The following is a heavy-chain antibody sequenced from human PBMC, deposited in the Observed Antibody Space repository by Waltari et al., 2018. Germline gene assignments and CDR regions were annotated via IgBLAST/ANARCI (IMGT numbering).Heavy chain of an antibody. Sequence: EVQLVESGGGLVQPGGSLRLSCAASGFTLRNYWMSWVRQPPGKGLEWVANIAQDASENYYVGSVKGRFTISRDNAKNFLYLQMNSLRAEDTAVYYCGRCPRRDPLCDWGQGTLVSVSS. CDR2: IAQDASEN. CDR3: GRCPRRDPLCD. CDR1: GFTLRNYW. V-gene: IGHV3-7*04. J-gene: IGHJ4*02.